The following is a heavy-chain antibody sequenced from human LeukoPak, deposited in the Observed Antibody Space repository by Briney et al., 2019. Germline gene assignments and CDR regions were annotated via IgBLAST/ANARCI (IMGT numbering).Heavy chain of an antibody. D-gene: IGHD5-12*01. CDR2: INWNGGST. Sequence: PGGPLRLSCAASGFTFDDYGMSWVRQAPGKGLEWVSGINWNGGSTGYADSVKGRFTISRDNAKNSLYLQMNSLRAEDTALYYCASLGYSGYELFDYWGQGTLVTVSS. V-gene: IGHV3-20*04. CDR3: ASLGYSGYELFDY. CDR1: GFTFDDYG. J-gene: IGHJ4*02.